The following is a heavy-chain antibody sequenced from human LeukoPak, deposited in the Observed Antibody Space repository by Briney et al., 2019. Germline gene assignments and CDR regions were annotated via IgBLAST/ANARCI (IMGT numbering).Heavy chain of an antibody. J-gene: IGHJ4*02. CDR2: IKQDGSER. D-gene: IGHD3-22*01. Sequence: GGSLRLSCEASGFSMSAYWMSGVRQAPGKGLEWVGNIKQDGSERNYVDSVKCRFTISRDNAKKSLYLQMNSLRAEDTAVYYCARDWGAYYHFFDYWGQGTLVTVSS. CDR1: GFSMSAYW. V-gene: IGHV3-7*01. CDR3: ARDWGAYYHFFDY.